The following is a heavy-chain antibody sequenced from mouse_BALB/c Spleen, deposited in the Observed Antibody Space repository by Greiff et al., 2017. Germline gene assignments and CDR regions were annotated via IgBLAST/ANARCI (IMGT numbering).Heavy chain of an antibody. D-gene: IGHD3-2*01. Sequence: EVKLVESGGGLVQPGGSRKLSCAASGFTFSSFGMHWVRQAPEKGLEWVAYISSGSSTIYYADTVKGRFTISRDNPKNTLFLQMTSLRSEDTAMYDCARSDSSGDYYAMDYWGQGTSVTVSS. CDR1: GFTFSSFG. J-gene: IGHJ4*01. V-gene: IGHV5-17*02. CDR3: ARSDSSGDYYAMDY. CDR2: ISSGSSTI.